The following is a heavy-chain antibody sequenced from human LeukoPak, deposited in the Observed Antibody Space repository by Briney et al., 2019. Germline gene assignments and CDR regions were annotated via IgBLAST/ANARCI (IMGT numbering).Heavy chain of an antibody. V-gene: IGHV4-31*03. Sequence: PSDTLSLTCTVSGGSISSVGYYWSWIRQHPGKGLEWIGYIYYSGSTYYNPSLKSRVTISVDTSKNQFSLKLSSVTAADTAVYYCARETYYYDSSGYWDAFDIWGQGTMVTVSS. D-gene: IGHD3-22*01. CDR3: ARETYYYDSSGYWDAFDI. J-gene: IGHJ3*02. CDR2: IYYSGST. CDR1: GGSISSVGYY.